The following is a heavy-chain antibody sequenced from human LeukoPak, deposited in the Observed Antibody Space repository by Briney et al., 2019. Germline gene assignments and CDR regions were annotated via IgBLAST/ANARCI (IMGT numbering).Heavy chain of an antibody. V-gene: IGHV4-59*01. Sequence: TSETLSLTCTVSGGSISSYFWSWIRQPPGKGLEWIGYIYYSGSTNYNPSLKSRVTISVDTSKNQFSLKLSSVTAADTAVYYCARGSRGYYSPHNWFDPWGQGTLVTVSS. J-gene: IGHJ5*02. D-gene: IGHD3-16*01. CDR3: ARGSRGYYSPHNWFDP. CDR2: IYYSGST. CDR1: GGSISSYF.